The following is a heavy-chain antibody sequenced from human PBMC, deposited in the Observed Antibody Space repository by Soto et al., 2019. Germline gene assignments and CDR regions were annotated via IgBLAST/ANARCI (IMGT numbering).Heavy chain of an antibody. CDR1: GFTFSSYA. Sequence: PGGSLRLSCAASGFTFSSYAMSWVRQAPGKGLEWVSAISGSGGSTYYADSVKGRFTISRDNSKNTLYLQMNSLRAEDTAVYYCAKYGDLHRGVSYYFDYWGQGTLVTVSS. D-gene: IGHD3-10*01. CDR2: ISGSGGST. J-gene: IGHJ4*02. V-gene: IGHV3-23*01. CDR3: AKYGDLHRGVSYYFDY.